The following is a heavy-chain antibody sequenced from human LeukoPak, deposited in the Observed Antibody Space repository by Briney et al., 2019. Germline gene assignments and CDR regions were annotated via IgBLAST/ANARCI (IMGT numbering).Heavy chain of an antibody. J-gene: IGHJ6*02. V-gene: IGHV5-51*01. CDR2: MHPGDSNT. Sequence: GESLKISCKGAGYTFTNYWIGWVRQMPGKGLEWMGIMHPGDSNTRYSPSFQGQVTISVDKSISTAYLQWSSLKAWDTAMYYCVRQEGSASWGYYGVDVWGQGTTVTVSS. D-gene: IGHD2-2*01. CDR1: GYTFTNYW. CDR3: VRQEGSASWGYYGVDV.